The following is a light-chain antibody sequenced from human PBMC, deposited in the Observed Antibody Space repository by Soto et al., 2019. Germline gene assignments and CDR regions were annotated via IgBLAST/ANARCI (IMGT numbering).Light chain of an antibody. Sequence: DIQMTQSPSSLSASVGDRVTITCRASQGINIYLAWYQQRPWKVPKILVYSASTLQSGVPSRFRGSGSGTDFTLTNSSLQPEDDATYYCQKYDSAPRTFGPGTKVDIK. V-gene: IGKV1-27*01. CDR1: QGINIY. J-gene: IGKJ3*01. CDR3: QKYDSAPRT. CDR2: SAS.